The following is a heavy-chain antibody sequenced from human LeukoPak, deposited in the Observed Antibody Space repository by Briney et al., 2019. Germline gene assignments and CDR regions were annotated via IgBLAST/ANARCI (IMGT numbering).Heavy chain of an antibody. J-gene: IGHJ4*02. V-gene: IGHV4-34*01. D-gene: IGHD3-9*01. CDR3: ARGYDILTGPNY. CDR1: GGSFSGYY. Sequence: SETLSLTCAVYGGSFSGYYWSWIRQPPGKGLEWIGEINHSGSTNYNPSLKSRVTISVDTSKNQSSLKLSSVTAADTAVYYCARGYDILTGPNYWGQGTLVTVSS. CDR2: INHSGST.